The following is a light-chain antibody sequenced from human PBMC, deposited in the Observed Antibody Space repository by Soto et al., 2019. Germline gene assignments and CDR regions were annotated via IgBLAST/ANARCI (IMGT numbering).Light chain of an antibody. J-gene: IGKJ1*01. V-gene: IGKV1-5*03. CDR1: QSIGSY. CDR2: KAS. CDR3: QHYNSYSEA. Sequence: DIQMTQSPSSLSSSLGDIVTITCRASQSIGSYLSWYQQKPGKAPKLLIYKASTLKSGVPSRFSGSGSGTEFTLTISSLQPDDFATYYCQHYNSYSEAFGQGTKVDIK.